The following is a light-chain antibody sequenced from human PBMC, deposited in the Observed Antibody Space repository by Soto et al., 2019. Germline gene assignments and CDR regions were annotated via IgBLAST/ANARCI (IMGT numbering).Light chain of an antibody. CDR1: QTISSDY. J-gene: IGKJ2*01. Sequence: EIVLTQSPGTLSLSPGERATLSCRASQTISSDYLAWYQQKLGQAPRLLIYAASSRATGIPDRFSGSGSGTDFTITISRLEPEDFAVYYCQRYDNPLYTFGQGTKLEIK. CDR3: QRYDNPLYT. V-gene: IGKV3-20*01. CDR2: AAS.